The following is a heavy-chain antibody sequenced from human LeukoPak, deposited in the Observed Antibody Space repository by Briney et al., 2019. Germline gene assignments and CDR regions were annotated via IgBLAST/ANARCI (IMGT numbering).Heavy chain of an antibody. Sequence: GGSLRLSCAASGFTFDDYAMHWVRQAPGKGLEWVSGINWNSGSMGYADSVKGRFTISRDNAKNSLYLQMSSPRAEDTALYYCAKDHSYSFXGFDYWGQGTLVTVSX. CDR3: AKDHSYSFXGFDY. D-gene: IGHD1-26*01. CDR2: INWNSGSM. V-gene: IGHV3-9*01. CDR1: GFTFDDYA. J-gene: IGHJ4*02.